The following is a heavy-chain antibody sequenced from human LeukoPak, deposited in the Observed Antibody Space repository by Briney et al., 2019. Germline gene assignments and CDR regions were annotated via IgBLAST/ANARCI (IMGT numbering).Heavy chain of an antibody. CDR1: WFTVSNDY. D-gene: IGHD6-6*01. CDR2: IYGGGDT. V-gene: IGHV3-53*01. CDR3: TRLLPSSHHFFDS. J-gene: IGHJ4*02. Sequence: PGGSLRLSCAVSWFTVSNDYMSWVRQAPGKGLEWVSVIYGGGDTYYADSVRGRFTISRDNFENTLFLQMDSLRPEDTAVYYCTRLLPSSHHFFDSWGQGTLVTVSS.